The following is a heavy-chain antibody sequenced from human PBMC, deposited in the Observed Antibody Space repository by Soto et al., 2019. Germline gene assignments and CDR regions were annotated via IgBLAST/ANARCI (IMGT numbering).Heavy chain of an antibody. CDR3: ARHFNPSNSRSIAVVEFDY. Sequence: LGESLKISCKGSGYSFTSYWISWVRQMPGKGLEWMGRIDPSDSYTNYSPSFQGHVTISADKSISTAYLQWSSLKASDTAMYYCARHFNPSNSRSIAVVEFDYWGQGTLVTVSS. CDR1: GYSFTSYW. D-gene: IGHD6-19*01. CDR2: IDPSDSYT. V-gene: IGHV5-10-1*01. J-gene: IGHJ4*02.